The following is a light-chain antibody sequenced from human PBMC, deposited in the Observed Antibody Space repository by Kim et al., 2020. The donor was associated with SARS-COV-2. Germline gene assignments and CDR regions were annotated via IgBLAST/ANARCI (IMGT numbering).Light chain of an antibody. V-gene: IGKV3-20*01. Sequence: SWSPGERATLSCRAGQSVSTYLAWYQQKPGRSPRLLIYGAFNRAPGIPDRFSGSESGTDFTLTISGLEPEDFAVYYCQQYHTSPYNFGPGTKLEI. CDR1: QSVSTY. J-gene: IGKJ2*01. CDR3: QQYHTSPYN. CDR2: GAF.